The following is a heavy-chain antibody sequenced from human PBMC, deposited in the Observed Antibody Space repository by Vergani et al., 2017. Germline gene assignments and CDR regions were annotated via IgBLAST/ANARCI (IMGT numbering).Heavy chain of an antibody. V-gene: IGHV3-30*02. J-gene: IGHJ4*02. D-gene: IGHD2-15*01. CDR2: IRSDESRR. Sequence: QVQLVESGGGVVQPGGSLRLSCAASGFTFNSYGMHWVRQAPGKGLEWVASIRSDESRRYYGDSMEGPFTISRDKSKNTLYLQMKSLRPEDTAVYYCAKEGGGYCSGVTCYPEYWGQGTLVIVSS. CDR3: AKEGGGYCSGVTCYPEY. CDR1: GFTFNSYG.